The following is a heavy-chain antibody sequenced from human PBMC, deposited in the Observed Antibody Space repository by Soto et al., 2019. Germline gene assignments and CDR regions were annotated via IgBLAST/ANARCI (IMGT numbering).Heavy chain of an antibody. D-gene: IGHD2-8*02. J-gene: IGHJ5*02. Sequence: QVQLVQSGAEVKKPGSSVKVSCEASGGTFSSYTISWVRQAPGQGLEWMGRIIPMVGIANYAQKFQGRVTITGDRSTSTAYMELRSLRFEDTAVYYCARSLGYCTVSPCNRPFAPWGQGTLVTVSS. CDR2: IIPMVGIA. CDR3: ARSLGYCTVSPCNRPFAP. V-gene: IGHV1-69*02. CDR1: GGTFSSYT.